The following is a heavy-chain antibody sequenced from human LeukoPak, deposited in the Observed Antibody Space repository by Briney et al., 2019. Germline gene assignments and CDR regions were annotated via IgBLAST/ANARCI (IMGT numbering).Heavy chain of an antibody. CDR1: GGSITTTTYY. CDR3: ARGSSRYSI. J-gene: IGHJ3*02. D-gene: IGHD3-16*02. CDR2: INHSGST. Sequence: SETLSLTCTLSGGSITTTTYYWGWIRQPPGKGLEWIGEINHSGSTNYNPSLKSRVTISVDTSKNQFSLKLSSVTAADTAVYYCARGSSRYSIWGQGTMVTVSS. V-gene: IGHV4-39*07.